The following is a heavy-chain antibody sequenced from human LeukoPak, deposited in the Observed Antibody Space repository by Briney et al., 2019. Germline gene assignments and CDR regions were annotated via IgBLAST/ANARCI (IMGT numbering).Heavy chain of an antibody. J-gene: IGHJ5*02. Sequence: GGSLRLSCAASGFTFSDYWMYWFRQAPEEGLVWVSRMNIDGSSISYADSVKGRFTMSRDNAKNTLYLQMNSLRVEDTAVYYCARAGGGDSRMAYDPWGQGTLVTVSS. CDR2: MNIDGSSI. CDR3: ARAGGGDSRMAYDP. CDR1: GFTFSDYW. V-gene: IGHV3-74*01. D-gene: IGHD6-13*01.